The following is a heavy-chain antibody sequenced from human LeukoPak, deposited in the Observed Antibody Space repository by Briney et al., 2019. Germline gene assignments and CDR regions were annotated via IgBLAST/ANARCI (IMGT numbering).Heavy chain of an antibody. CDR3: ARTPGSGYYYGKALDY. CDR1: GGTFSSYA. CDR2: IIPIFGTA. D-gene: IGHD3-22*01. V-gene: IGHV1-69*06. J-gene: IGHJ4*02. Sequence: ASVKVSCKASGGTFSSYAISWVRQAPGQGLEWMGGIIPIFGTANYAQKFQGRVTITADKSTSTAYMELSSLRSEDTAVYYCARTPGSGYYYGKALDYWGQGTLVTVSS.